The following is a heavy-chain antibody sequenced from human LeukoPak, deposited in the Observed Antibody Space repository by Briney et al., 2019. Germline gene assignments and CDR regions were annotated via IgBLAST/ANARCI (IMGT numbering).Heavy chain of an antibody. Sequence: GGSLRLSWSASGFTYTDYSMSWVRQAPGKGLEWVSSISSSSIYIYYADSVKGRFTISRDNSKNTLYLQMNRLRAEDTAVYYCARGGSSWYYFDYWGQGTLVTVSS. CDR3: ARGGSSWYYFDY. CDR2: ISSSSIYI. J-gene: IGHJ4*02. D-gene: IGHD6-13*01. V-gene: IGHV3-21*01. CDR1: GFTYTDYS.